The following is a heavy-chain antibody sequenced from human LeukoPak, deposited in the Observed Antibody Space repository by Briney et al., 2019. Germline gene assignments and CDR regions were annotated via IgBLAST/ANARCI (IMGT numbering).Heavy chain of an antibody. J-gene: IGHJ5*02. CDR1: GYTFTCYY. CDR3: SRARGIFSAFDP. V-gene: IGHV1-2*02. Sequence: ASVKVSCKASGYTFTCYYMHWVRQAPGQGLEWMGLINPNSGGTNYAQKFQGRVTMTRDTSISKAYMELRRLRSDDTAVYYLSRARGIFSAFDPWGQGTLVTVSS. D-gene: IGHD3-9*01. CDR2: INPNSGGT.